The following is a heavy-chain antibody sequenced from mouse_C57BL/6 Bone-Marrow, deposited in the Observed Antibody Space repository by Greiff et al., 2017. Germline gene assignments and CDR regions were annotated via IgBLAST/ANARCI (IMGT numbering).Heavy chain of an antibody. D-gene: IGHD1-1*01. CDR1: GYTFTSYW. CDR3: ARWGVVPYFYV. Sequence: QVQLQQPGAELVKPGASVKLSCKASGYTFTSYWMHWVKQRPGQGLEWIGMIHPNSGSTNYNEKFKSKATLTVDKSSSTAYMQLSSLTSEDSAVYYCARWGVVPYFYVWGTGTTVTVSS. V-gene: IGHV1-64*01. J-gene: IGHJ1*03. CDR2: IHPNSGST.